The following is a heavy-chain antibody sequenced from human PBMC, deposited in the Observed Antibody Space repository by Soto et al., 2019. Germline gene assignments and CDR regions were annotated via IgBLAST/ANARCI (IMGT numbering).Heavy chain of an antibody. CDR1: GGTFSSYT. D-gene: IGHD2-21*02. V-gene: IGHV1-69*02. CDR3: ARVWGGNSGGGDY. CDR2: IIPILGIA. Sequence: QVQLVQSGAEVKKPGSSVKVSCKASGGTFSSYTISWVRQAPGQGLEWMGRIIPILGIANHAQKFQGRVTITADKSTSTAYMELSSLRSEDTAVYYCARVWGGNSGGGDYWGQGTLVTVSS. J-gene: IGHJ4*02.